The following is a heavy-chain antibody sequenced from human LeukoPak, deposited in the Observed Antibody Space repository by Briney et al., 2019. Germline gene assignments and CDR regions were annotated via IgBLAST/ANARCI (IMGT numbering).Heavy chain of an antibody. D-gene: IGHD1-26*01. CDR3: ARELLDLGSSFDY. V-gene: IGHV3-21*01. CDR2: ISSSSSYI. J-gene: IGHJ4*02. CDR1: GFTFSNYA. Sequence: GGSLRPSCAGSGFTFSNYAMNWVRQAPGKGLEWVSSISSSSSYIYYADSVKGRFTISRDNAKNSLYLQMNSLRAEDTAVYYCARELLDLGSSFDYWGQGTLVTVSS.